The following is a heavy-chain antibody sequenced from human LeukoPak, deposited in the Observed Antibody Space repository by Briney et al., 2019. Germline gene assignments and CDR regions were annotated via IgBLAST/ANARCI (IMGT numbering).Heavy chain of an antibody. CDR3: ARGTGESDAFDI. CDR1: GYTFTGYY. D-gene: IGHD3-10*01. J-gene: IGHJ3*02. V-gene: IGHV1-2*02. CDR2: INPNSGGT. Sequence: ASVKVSRKASGYTFTGYYMHWVRQAPGQGLEWMGWINPNSGGTNYAQKFQGRVTMTRDTSISTAHMELSRLRSDDTAVYYCARGTGESDAFDIWGQGTMVTVSS.